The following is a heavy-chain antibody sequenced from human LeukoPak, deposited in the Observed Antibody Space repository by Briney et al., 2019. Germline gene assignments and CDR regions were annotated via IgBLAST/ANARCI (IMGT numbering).Heavy chain of an antibody. CDR1: GYTFTSYA. CDR3: ARARALWFGSSLDY. J-gene: IGHJ4*02. Sequence: ASVKVSCKASGYTFTSYAMHWVRQAPGQRLEWMGWINAGNGNTKYSQKFQGRVTITRDTSASTAYMELSSLRSEDTAVYCCARARALWFGSSLDYWGQGTLVTVSS. V-gene: IGHV1-3*01. CDR2: INAGNGNT. D-gene: IGHD3-10*01.